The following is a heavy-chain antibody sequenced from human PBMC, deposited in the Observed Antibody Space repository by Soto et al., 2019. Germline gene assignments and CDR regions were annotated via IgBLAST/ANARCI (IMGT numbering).Heavy chain of an antibody. CDR1: GGRIYSYE. CDR3: ARGRYSYGLYYYYGMDV. Sequence: SGSTDITCTVSGGRIYSYEWGGIRQPPGKGLEWIGYIYYSGSTNYNPSLKSRVTISVDTSKNQFSLKLSSVTAADTAVYYCARGRYSYGLYYYYGMDVWVQGTTVIGSS. V-gene: IGHV4-59*07. J-gene: IGHJ6*02. CDR2: IYYSGST. D-gene: IGHD5-18*01.